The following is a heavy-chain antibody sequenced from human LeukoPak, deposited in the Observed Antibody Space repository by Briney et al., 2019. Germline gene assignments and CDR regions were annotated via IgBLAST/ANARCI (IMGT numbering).Heavy chain of an antibody. CDR2: TSAYNGNT. D-gene: IGHD3-16*01. CDR3: AREGEPWSLVRTTPFDY. J-gene: IGHJ4*02. CDR1: GYTFSSFG. V-gene: IGHV1-18*01. Sequence: ASVKVSCKASGYTFSSFGFSWVRQAPGQGLEWLGWTSAYNGNTNYAQKVQGRVTMTTDTSSSTAYMELRSLRSDDTAVYYCAREGEPWSLVRTTPFDYWGQGTLVTVSS.